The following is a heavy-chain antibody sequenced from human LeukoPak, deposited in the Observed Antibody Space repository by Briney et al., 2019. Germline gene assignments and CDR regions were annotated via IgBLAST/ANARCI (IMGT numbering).Heavy chain of an antibody. Sequence: GGSLRLSCAASGFTVSSNYIGWVRQAPGKGLEWVSVIYSSGSTYYADSVKGRFTISRDNSKNALYLQLNNLRVEDTAVYHCARTHSSGYYFDYWGQGTLVTVSS. CDR3: ARTHSSGYYFDY. CDR1: GFTVSSNY. V-gene: IGHV3-53*01. CDR2: IYSSGST. J-gene: IGHJ4*02. D-gene: IGHD3-22*01.